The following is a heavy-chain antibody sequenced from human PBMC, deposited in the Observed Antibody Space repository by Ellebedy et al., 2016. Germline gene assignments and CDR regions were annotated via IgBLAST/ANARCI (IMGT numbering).Heavy chain of an antibody. D-gene: IGHD1-7*01. CDR3: ARHRTGTTVHQ. CDR1: GGPISRSSYY. Sequence: SETLSLTXTVSGGPISRSSYYWGWIRQTPGKGLEWIGSIYYSGSTSYNPSLNSRVTILVDTSKNHFSLKLNSATAADTAIYYCARHRTGTTVHQWGQGTLVTVSS. J-gene: IGHJ1*01. CDR2: IYYSGST. V-gene: IGHV4-39*01.